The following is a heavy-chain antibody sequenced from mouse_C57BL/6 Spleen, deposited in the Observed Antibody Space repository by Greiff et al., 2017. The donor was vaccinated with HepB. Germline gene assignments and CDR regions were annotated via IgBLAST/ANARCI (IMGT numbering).Heavy chain of an antibody. J-gene: IGHJ4*01. CDR1: GYSFTGYF. D-gene: IGHD2-5*01. Sequence: EVKLQQSGPELVKPGDSVKISCKASGYSFTGYFMNWVMQSHGKSLEWIGRINPYNGDTFYNQKFKGKATLTVDKSSSTAHMELRSLTSEDSAVYYCARNSKVPHYYAMDYWGQGTSVTVSS. CDR2: INPYNGDT. V-gene: IGHV1-20*01. CDR3: ARNSKVPHYYAMDY.